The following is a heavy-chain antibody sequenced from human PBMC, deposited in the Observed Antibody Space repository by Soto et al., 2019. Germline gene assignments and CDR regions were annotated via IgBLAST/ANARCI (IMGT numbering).Heavy chain of an antibody. J-gene: IGHJ4*02. CDR3: AKYRGKAYGDYHLDY. Sequence: EVQLLESGGGLVQPGGSLRLSCAASGFTFSSYAMSWVRQAPGKGLEWVSIISGGGIAHYADSVKGRFTISRDSSKSTLYLQMNSLRAEDTAVYYCAKYRGKAYGDYHLDYWGQGTLLTVSS. CDR2: IISGGGIA. D-gene: IGHD4-17*01. V-gene: IGHV3-23*01. CDR1: GFTFSSYA.